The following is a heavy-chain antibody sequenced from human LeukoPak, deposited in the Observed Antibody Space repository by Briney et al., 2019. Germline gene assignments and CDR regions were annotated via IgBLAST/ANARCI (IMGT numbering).Heavy chain of an antibody. J-gene: IGHJ4*02. CDR2: INHSGST. CDR3: ARGRKGVVTIVRGVLRREYYFDY. CDR1: GGSFSGYY. V-gene: IGHV4-34*01. Sequence: SETLSLACAVYGGSFSGYYWSWIRQPPGKGLEWIGEINHSGSTNYNPSLKSRVTISVDTSKNQFSLKLSSVTAADTAVYYCARGRKGVVTIVRGVLRREYYFDYWGQGTLVTVSS. D-gene: IGHD3-10*01.